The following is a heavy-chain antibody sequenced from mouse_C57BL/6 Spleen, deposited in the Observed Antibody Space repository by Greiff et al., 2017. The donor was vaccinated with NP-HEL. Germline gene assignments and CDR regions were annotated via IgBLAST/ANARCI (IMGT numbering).Heavy chain of an antibody. CDR1: GFTFSSYG. V-gene: IGHV5-6*01. Sequence: EVKLMESGGDLVKPGGSLKLSCAASGFTFSSYGMSWVRQTPDKRLEWVATISSGGSYTYYPDSVKGRFTISRDNAKNTLYLQMSSLKSEDTAMDYCGRHGATDAWFAYWGQGTLVTVSA. CDR2: ISSGGSYT. D-gene: IGHD4-1*02. J-gene: IGHJ3*01. CDR3: GRHGATDAWFAY.